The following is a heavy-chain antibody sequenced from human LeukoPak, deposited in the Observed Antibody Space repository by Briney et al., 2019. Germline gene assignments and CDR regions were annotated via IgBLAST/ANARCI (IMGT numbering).Heavy chain of an antibody. Sequence: ASVTVSCTASGYDFTNYYMHWVRQAPGQGLEWMGIINPSGGSTSYAQKFQGRVTMTRDTSTSTVYMELSSLRSEDTAVYYCARGPQSVAGLFDYWGQGTLVTVSS. J-gene: IGHJ4*02. V-gene: IGHV1-46*01. CDR1: GYDFTNYY. D-gene: IGHD6-19*01. CDR3: ARGPQSVAGLFDY. CDR2: INPSGGST.